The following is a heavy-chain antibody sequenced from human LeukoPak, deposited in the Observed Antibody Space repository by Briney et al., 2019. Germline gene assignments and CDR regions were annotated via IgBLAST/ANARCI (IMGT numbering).Heavy chain of an antibody. CDR1: GYTLTELS. Sequence: GASVKVSCKVSGYTLTELSMHWVRQAPGKGLEGMGGFDPEDGETIYAQKFQGRVTMTEDTSTDTAYMELSSLRSEDTAVYYCATDPLGYDSSGYYLSYWGQGTLVTVSS. CDR2: FDPEDGET. V-gene: IGHV1-24*01. CDR3: ATDPLGYDSSGYYLSY. D-gene: IGHD3-22*01. J-gene: IGHJ4*02.